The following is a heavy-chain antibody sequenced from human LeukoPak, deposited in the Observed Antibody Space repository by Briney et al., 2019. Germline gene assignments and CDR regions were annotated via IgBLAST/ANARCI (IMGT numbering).Heavy chain of an antibody. CDR1: GFTFRNYG. J-gene: IGHJ6*03. D-gene: IGHD2-8*02. V-gene: IGHV3-30*02. CDR2: IWSDGNNR. Sequence: GESMRLSCAASGFTFRNYGMHWVRQATGKGLEGVSFIWSDGNNRFYADSVKGRFTISRDNSKNMLYLQMDTLRAEDTALYYCAKDPGASVSGFHMDVWGKGTTVIVSS. CDR3: AKDPGASVSGFHMDV.